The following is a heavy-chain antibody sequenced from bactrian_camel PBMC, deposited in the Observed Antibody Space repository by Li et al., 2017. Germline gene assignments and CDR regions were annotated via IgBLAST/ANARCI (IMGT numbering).Heavy chain of an antibody. CDR3: AAATFASCAWRPGAHDFYL. J-gene: IGHJ6*01. D-gene: IGHD4*01. V-gene: IGHV3S53*01. CDR2: IGSDGST. Sequence: HVQLVESGGGSVQAGGALRLSCAASGSTNVINCMGWYRQGPGNEREAVARIGSDGSTTYAGSVKGRFTISKDDDILYLQMNDLKPDDTAMYYCAAATFASCAWRPGAHDFYLWGRGTQVTVS. CDR1: GSTNVINC.